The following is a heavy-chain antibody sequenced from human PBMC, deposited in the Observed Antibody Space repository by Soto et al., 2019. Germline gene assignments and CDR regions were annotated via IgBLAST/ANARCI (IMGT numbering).Heavy chain of an antibody. CDR2: ISWNSGSI. J-gene: IGHJ3*02. D-gene: IGHD1-1*01. CDR1: GFTFDDYA. Sequence: GGSLRLSCAASGFTFDDYAMHWVRQAPGKGLEWVSGISWNSGSIGYADSVKGRFTISRDNAKNSLYLQMNSLRAEDTALYYCAKDSEVTTGTTQGPDHAFDIWGQGTMVTVSS. CDR3: AKDSEVTTGTTQGPDHAFDI. V-gene: IGHV3-9*01.